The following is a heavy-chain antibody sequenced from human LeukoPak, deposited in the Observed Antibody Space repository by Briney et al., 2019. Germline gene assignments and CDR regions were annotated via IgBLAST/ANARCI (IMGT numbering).Heavy chain of an antibody. CDR1: GGSISSHY. J-gene: IGHJ4*02. CDR2: IYYSGST. Sequence: SETLSLTCTVSGGSISSHYWSWIRQPPGKGLEWIGYIYYSGSTNYNPSLKSRVTISVDTSKNQFSLKLSSVTAADTAVYYCARGGYYNFDYWGQGTLVTVSS. V-gene: IGHV4-59*11. D-gene: IGHD3-22*01. CDR3: ARGGYYNFDY.